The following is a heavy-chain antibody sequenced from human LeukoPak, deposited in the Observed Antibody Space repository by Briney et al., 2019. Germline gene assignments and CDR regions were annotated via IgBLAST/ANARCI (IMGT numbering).Heavy chain of an antibody. CDR3: ARGRVVVVAATIANYYYYGMDV. CDR1: GGSFSGYY. J-gene: IGHJ6*02. CDR2: INHSGST. D-gene: IGHD2-15*01. Sequence: PSETLSLTCAVYGGSFSGYYWSWIRQPPGKGLEWIGEINHSGSTNYNPSLKSRVTISVDTSKNRFSLKLSSVTAADTAVYYCARGRVVVVAATIANYYYYGMDVWGQGTTVTVSS. V-gene: IGHV4-34*01.